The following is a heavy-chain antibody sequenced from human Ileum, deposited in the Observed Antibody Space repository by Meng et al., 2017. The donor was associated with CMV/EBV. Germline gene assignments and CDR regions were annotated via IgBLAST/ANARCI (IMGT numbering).Heavy chain of an antibody. CDR3: TTWRTPGY. CDR1: GFTFSNYW. V-gene: IGHV3-7*01. D-gene: IGHD1-14*01. J-gene: IGHJ4*02. Sequence: LGISCGASGFTFSNYWRSWVGQAAGKGVEWVGKIKEEGSEKYYVDSVKGRFTISRDNTKNLVFLQMNSLRVEDTAVYYCTTWRTPGYWGQGTLVTVSS. CDR2: IKEEGSEK.